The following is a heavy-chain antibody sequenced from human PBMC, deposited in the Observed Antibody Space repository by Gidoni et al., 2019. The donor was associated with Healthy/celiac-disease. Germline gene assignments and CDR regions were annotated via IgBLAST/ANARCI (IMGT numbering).Heavy chain of an antibody. Sequence: QVQLVESGGGVVQPGRSLRLSCAASGFTFSSYGMHWVRQAPGKGLEWVAVIWYDGSNKYYADSVKGRFTISRDNSKNTLYLQMNSLRAEDTAVYYCARGLQWLGPFDYWGQGTLVTVSS. CDR3: ARGLQWLGPFDY. D-gene: IGHD6-19*01. V-gene: IGHV3-33*01. J-gene: IGHJ4*02. CDR2: IWYDGSNK. CDR1: GFTFSSYG.